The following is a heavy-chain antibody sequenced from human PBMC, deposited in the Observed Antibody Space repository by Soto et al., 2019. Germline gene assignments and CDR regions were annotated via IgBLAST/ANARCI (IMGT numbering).Heavy chain of an antibody. J-gene: IGHJ5*02. CDR1: GGTFPSYG. CDR3: ARGYTFPFDP. Sequence: GASVKVSFKGSGGTFPSYGMHWVRQAPGQRLEWMGWINAGNGNTKYSQKFQGRVTITRDTSASTAYMELSSLRSEDTAVYYCARGYTFPFDPWGQGTLVTVSS. D-gene: IGHD1-26*01. V-gene: IGHV1-3*01. CDR2: INAGNGNT.